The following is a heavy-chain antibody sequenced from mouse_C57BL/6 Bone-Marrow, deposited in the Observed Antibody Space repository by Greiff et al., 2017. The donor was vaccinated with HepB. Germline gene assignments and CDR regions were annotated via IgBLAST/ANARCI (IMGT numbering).Heavy chain of an antibody. V-gene: IGHV6-6*01. CDR1: GFTFSDAW. Sequence: EVKLMESGGGLVQPGGSMKLSCAASGFTFSDAWMDWVRQSPEKGLEWVAEIRNKANNHATYYAESVKGRFTISRDDSKSSVYLQMNSLRAEDTGIDYCRGYYGSSYDAMDYWGQGTSVTVSS. CDR2: IRNKANNHAT. J-gene: IGHJ4*01. CDR3: RGYYGSSYDAMDY. D-gene: IGHD1-1*01.